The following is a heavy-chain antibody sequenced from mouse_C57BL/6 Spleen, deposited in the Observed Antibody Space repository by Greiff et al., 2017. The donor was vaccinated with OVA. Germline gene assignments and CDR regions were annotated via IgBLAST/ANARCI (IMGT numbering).Heavy chain of an antibody. CDR2: IYPRSGNT. D-gene: IGHD2-2*01. J-gene: IGHJ2*01. CDR1: GYTFTSYG. V-gene: IGHV1-81*01. CDR3: ARGHYGYDDYFDY. Sequence: QVQLKESGAELARPGASVKLSCKASGYTFTSYGISWVKQRTGQGLEWIGEIYPRSGNTYYNEKFKGKATLTADKSSSTAYMELRSLTSEDSAVYFCARGHYGYDDYFDYWGQGTTLTVSS.